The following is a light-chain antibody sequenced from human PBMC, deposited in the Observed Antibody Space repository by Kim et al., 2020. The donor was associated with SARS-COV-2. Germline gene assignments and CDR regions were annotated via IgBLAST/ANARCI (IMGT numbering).Light chain of an antibody. CDR3: QAWDSSTVHWV. J-gene: IGLJ3*02. CDR2: QNT. V-gene: IGLV3-1*01. Sequence: PGRTASISCSGYNLGDKHVCWYHQKPGQSPVLLIYQNTKRPSGIPERFSGSRSGNTATLTISGTQAMDEADYSCQAWDSSTVHWVFGGGTRLTVL. CDR1: NLGDKH.